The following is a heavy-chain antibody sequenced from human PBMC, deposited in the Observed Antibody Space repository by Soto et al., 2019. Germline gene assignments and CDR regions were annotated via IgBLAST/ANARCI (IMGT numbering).Heavy chain of an antibody. CDR3: AADLVVTTLSYYGMDV. CDR1: GFTFTSSA. J-gene: IGHJ6*02. CDR2: IVVGSGNT. Sequence: SVKVSCKASGFTFTSSAVQWVRQARGQRLEWIGWIVVGSGNTNYAQKFQERVTITRDMSTSTAYMELSSLRSEDTAVYYCAADLVVTTLSYYGMDVWGQGTTVTVSS. V-gene: IGHV1-58*01. D-gene: IGHD4-4*01.